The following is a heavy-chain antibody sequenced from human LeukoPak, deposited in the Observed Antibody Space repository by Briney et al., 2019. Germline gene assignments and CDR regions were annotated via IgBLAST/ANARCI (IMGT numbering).Heavy chain of an antibody. Sequence: SETLSLTCTVSGDSISTYYWSWIRQSPGKGLEWIAYIYYRGTTNYNPSLKSRVTISADTSKTQFSLILSSVTAADTAVYYCVSSSPGYCTGGTCYSSRGFDYWGQGALVTVFS. CDR1: GDSISTYY. J-gene: IGHJ4*02. V-gene: IGHV4-59*01. D-gene: IGHD2-15*01. CDR2: IYYRGTT. CDR3: VSSSPGYCTGGTCYSSRGFDY.